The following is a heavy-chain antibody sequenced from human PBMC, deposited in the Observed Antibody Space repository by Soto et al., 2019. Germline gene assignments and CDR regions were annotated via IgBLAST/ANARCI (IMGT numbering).Heavy chain of an antibody. CDR3: ANRKYYASGSYYYYYFDF. J-gene: IGHJ4*02. Sequence: GGSLILSCGASGLTFSNYAMSWVRQAPGKGLEWVSGISGSGGSTYYAESVKGRFTISRDNSKNTLYLQMNSLRAEDTAVYNCANRKYYASGSYYYYYFDFWGQGALVTVSS. CDR2: ISGSGGST. D-gene: IGHD3-10*01. CDR1: GLTFSNYA. V-gene: IGHV3-23*01.